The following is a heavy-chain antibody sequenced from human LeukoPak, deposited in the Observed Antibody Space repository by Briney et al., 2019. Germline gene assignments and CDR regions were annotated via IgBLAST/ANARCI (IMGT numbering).Heavy chain of an antibody. Sequence: GGSLRLSCAASGFTFSTSGMSWVRQAPRTGLEWVSSISASGGSTYYADSVKGRFTISRDNSKNTLFLQMNSLRAEDTAVYYCAKLRPSGKLSLFDYWGQGTLVTVSS. CDR3: AKLRPSGKLSLFDY. V-gene: IGHV3-23*01. J-gene: IGHJ4*02. CDR1: GFTFSTSG. CDR2: ISASGGST. D-gene: IGHD3-16*02.